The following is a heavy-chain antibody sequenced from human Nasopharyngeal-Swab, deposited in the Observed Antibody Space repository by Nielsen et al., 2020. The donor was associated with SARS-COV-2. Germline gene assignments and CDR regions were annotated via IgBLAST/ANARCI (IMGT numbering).Heavy chain of an antibody. CDR3: ARDNRLQLWLRFYGLDV. CDR1: GITVSSNY. CDR2: IYSDGST. J-gene: IGHJ6*02. D-gene: IGHD5-18*01. V-gene: IGHV3-66*01. Sequence: GGSLRLSCAASGITVSSNYMTWVRQAPGKGLEWVSLIYSDGSTYYSDSVRGRFTISRDNSKNTLYLQMNYLGAEDTALYYCARDNRLQLWLRFYGLDVWGQGTTVTVSS.